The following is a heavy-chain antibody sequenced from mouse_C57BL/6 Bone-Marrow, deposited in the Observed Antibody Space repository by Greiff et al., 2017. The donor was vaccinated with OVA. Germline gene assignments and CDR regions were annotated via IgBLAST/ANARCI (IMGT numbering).Heavy chain of an antibody. CDR1: GFTFSSYA. CDR3: TMLLDAIDY. D-gene: IGHD2-1*01. CDR2: ISSGGDYI. Sequence: EVKVEESGEGLVKPGGSLKLSCAASGFTFSSYAMSWVRQTPEKRLEWVAYISSGGDYIYYADTVKGRFTISRDNARNTLYLQMSSLKSADTAMDYCTMLLDAIDYWGQGTSVTVSS. J-gene: IGHJ4*01. V-gene: IGHV5-9-1*02.